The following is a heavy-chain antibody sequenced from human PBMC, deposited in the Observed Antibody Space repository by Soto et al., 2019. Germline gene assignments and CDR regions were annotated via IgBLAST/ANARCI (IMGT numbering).Heavy chain of an antibody. CDR2: KKQDGSEK. V-gene: IGHV3-7*01. CDR1: GFTFSSYW. Sequence: EVQLVESGGGLVQPGGSLRLSCAASGFTFSSYWMSWVRQAPVKGLEWVGNKKQDGSEKNYVDFMEGRFTIARDNAENSLYLQMNSMRAEDTGVYYCARIASAGRGWDVWGQGTTVVVSS. D-gene: IGHD6-13*01. J-gene: IGHJ6*02. CDR3: ARIASAGRGWDV.